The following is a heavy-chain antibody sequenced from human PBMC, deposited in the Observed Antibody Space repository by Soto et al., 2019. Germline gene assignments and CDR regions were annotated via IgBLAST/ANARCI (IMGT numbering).Heavy chain of an antibody. D-gene: IGHD1-26*01. CDR1: GYGFTSYW. CDR3: ARGDIVGATSYYYYGMDV. CDR2: IYPGDSDT. Sequence: GESLKISYKVSGYGFTSYWIGWVRQMPGKGLEWMGIIYPGDSDTRYSPSFQGQVTISADKSISTAYLQWSSLKASDTAMYYCARGDIVGATSYYYYGMDVWGQGTTVTAP. V-gene: IGHV5-51*01. J-gene: IGHJ6*02.